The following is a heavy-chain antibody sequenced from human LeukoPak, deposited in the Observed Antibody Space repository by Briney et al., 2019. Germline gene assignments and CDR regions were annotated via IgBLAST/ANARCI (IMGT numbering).Heavy chain of an antibody. J-gene: IGHJ3*02. CDR2: IYPGDSDT. CDR1: GYSFTSYW. D-gene: IGHD3-10*02. CDR3: ARLYGEISDAFDI. V-gene: IGHV5-51*01. Sequence: GESLKISRKGSGYSFTSYWIGWVRQMPGKGLEWMGIIYPGDSDTRYSPSFQGQVTISADKSISTAYLQWRSLKASDTAMYYCARLYGEISDAFDIWGQGTMVTVSS.